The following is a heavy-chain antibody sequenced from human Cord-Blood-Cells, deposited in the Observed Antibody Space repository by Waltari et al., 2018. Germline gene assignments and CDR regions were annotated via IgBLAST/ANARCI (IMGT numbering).Heavy chain of an antibody. D-gene: IGHD3-10*01. V-gene: IGHV5-51*03. CDR1: GYSFTSYW. CDR2: IYPGDSDT. CDR3: VTTARGPYYYGSGSSYGMDV. J-gene: IGHJ6*02. Sequence: EVQLVQSGAEVKKPGESLKISCKGSGYSFTSYWIGWVRQMPGNGLEWMGIIYPGDSDTRYSPSFQGQVTISADKSISTAYLQWSSLKASDTAMYYCVTTARGPYYYGSGSSYGMDVWGQGTTVTVSS.